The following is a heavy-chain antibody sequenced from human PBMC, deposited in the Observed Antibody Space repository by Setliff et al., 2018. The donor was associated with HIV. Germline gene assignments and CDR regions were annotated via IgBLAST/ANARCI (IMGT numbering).Heavy chain of an antibody. Sequence: RASVKVSCKGSGYSFTRYALHWLRQAPGQRPEWMGWINLVNVDTKYSQNFQGRLTIIRDTSASTAYMELSSLRSEDTAVYYCARGSGPYSSGWYIDYWGQGTLVTVSS. J-gene: IGHJ4*02. CDR1: GYSFTRYA. CDR3: ARGSGPYSSGWYIDY. D-gene: IGHD6-19*01. V-gene: IGHV1-3*01. CDR2: INLVNVDT.